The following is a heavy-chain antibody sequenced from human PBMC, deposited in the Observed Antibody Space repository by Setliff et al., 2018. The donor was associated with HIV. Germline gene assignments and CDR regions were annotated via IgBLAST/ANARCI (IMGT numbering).Heavy chain of an antibody. CDR1: GVFLETYY. J-gene: IGHJ6*04. CDR3: ARDRKVLYGQGLDSYMDV. V-gene: IGHV4-4*08. Sequence: SETLSLTCSVSGVFLETYYWTWVRQSPGTGLEWIGFSQTTGNTKYNPSLRRRVSIFFASPKNQFSLSLQSVTAADSAVYYCARDRKVLYGQGLDSYMDVWGKGATVTVSS. D-gene: IGHD3-10*01. CDR2: SQTTGNT.